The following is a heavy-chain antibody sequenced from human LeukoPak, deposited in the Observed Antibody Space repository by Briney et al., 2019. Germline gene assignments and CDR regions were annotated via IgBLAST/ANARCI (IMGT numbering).Heavy chain of an antibody. CDR3: ARTVITFGGVIVIPCDY. D-gene: IGHD3-16*02. CDR2: INHSGST. CDR1: GGYISSSSYY. Sequence: SETLSLTCTVSGGYISSSSYYWSWIRQPPGNGLEWIGEINHSGSTNYNPSLKSRVTISVDTSKNQFSLKLSSVTAADTAVYYCARTVITFGGVIVIPCDYWGQGTLVTVSS. J-gene: IGHJ4*02. V-gene: IGHV4-39*07.